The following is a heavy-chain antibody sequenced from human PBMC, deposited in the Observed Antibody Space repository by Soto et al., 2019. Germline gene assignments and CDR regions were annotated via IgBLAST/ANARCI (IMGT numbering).Heavy chain of an antibody. CDR1: GYTFTSYG. Sequence: QVQLVQSGAEVKKPGASVKVSCKASGYTFTSYGISWVRQAPGQGLEWMGWIGAYNGNTNYAQKLQGRVTMTTDTSTSTAYMELRSLRSDGTAVYYCARDTSGRYFYEGGFDYWGPGTLVTVSS. CDR2: IGAYNGNT. CDR3: ARDTSGRYFYEGGFDY. J-gene: IGHJ4*02. V-gene: IGHV1-18*01. D-gene: IGHD1-26*01.